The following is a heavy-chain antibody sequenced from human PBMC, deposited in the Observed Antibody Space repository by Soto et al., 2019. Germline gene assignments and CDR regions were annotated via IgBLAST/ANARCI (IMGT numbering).Heavy chain of an antibody. CDR2: IKQDGSEK. CDR3: ARDGPHSSGYGVWD. J-gene: IGHJ4*02. Sequence: GSLRLSCAASGFTFSSYWMSWGRQAPGKGLGWVANIKQDGSEKYYVDSVKGRFTISRDNAKNSLYLQMNSLRAEDTAVYYCARDGPHSSGYGVWDWGQGTSVTGSS. D-gene: IGHD5-12*01. V-gene: IGHV3-7*01. CDR1: GFTFSSYW.